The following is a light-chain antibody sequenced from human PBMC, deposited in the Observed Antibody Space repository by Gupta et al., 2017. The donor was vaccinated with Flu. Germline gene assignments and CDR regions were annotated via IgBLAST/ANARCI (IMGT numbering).Light chain of an antibody. J-gene: IGKJ5*01. Sequence: PATLSVSPGEGATLSCRASQKVGVDLAWYQQKPGQPPRPLIYDASCRATGVPARFIDSGSGTDFTLTISSLQSEDFAVYCCQQFNNCPFTFGQGTRLDIK. V-gene: IGKV3-15*01. CDR2: DAS. CDR1: QKVGVD. CDR3: QQFNNCPFT.